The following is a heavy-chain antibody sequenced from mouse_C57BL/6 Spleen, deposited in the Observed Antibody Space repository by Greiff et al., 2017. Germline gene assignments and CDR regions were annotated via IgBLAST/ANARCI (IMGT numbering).Heavy chain of an antibody. CDR3: ARSGGLRPPFDY. CDR1: GYTFTSYW. D-gene: IGHD2-2*01. CDR2: IHPNSGST. J-gene: IGHJ2*01. Sequence: QVQLQQPGAELVKPGASVKLSCKASGYTFTSYWMHWVKQRPGQGLEWIGMIHPNSGSTNYNEKFKSKATLTVDKSSSTAYMQLSSLASEDSAVYSCARSGGLRPPFDYWGQGTTLTVSS. V-gene: IGHV1-64*01.